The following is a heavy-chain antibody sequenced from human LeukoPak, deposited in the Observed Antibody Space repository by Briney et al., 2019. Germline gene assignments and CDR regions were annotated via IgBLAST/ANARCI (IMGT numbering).Heavy chain of an antibody. CDR3: ARSSGWWSLDY. D-gene: IGHD6-19*01. CDR1: GFTFSTAS. Sequence: PGGSLRLSCAASGFTFSTASLHWVRQAPGRGLEWVSTFDTGFGTYYPDSLKGRFTISRDNSKNTLFLQMNGLRAEDTAVYYCARSSGWWSLDYWGQGTLVTVSS. CDR2: FDTGFGT. V-gene: IGHV3-23*01. J-gene: IGHJ4*02.